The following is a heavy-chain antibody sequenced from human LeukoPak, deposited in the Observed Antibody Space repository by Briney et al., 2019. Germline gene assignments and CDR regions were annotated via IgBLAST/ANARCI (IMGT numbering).Heavy chain of an antibody. D-gene: IGHD3-3*01. J-gene: IGHJ4*02. CDR1: GGTFSSYA. CDR2: IIPIFGTA. V-gene: IGHV1-69*01. Sequence: VASVKVPCKASGGTFSSYAISWVRQAPGQGLEWMGGIIPIFGTANYAQKFQGRVTITADESTSTAYMELSSLRSEDTAVYYCARVRDITTHYYFDYWGQGTLVTVSS. CDR3: ARVRDITTHYYFDY.